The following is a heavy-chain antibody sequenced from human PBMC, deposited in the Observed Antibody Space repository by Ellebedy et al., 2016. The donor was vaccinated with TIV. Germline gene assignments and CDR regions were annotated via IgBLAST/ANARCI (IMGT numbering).Heavy chain of an antibody. CDR2: IRYDGTNK. CDR1: GFIFSSYG. V-gene: IGHV3-30*02. J-gene: IGHJ4*02. CDR3: AKDWLWRGSGTQTFDN. Sequence: GESLKISCAASGFIFSSYGMHWVRQAPRKGLEWVAFIRYDGTNKFYADSVKGRFIISRDNSKNTLYLQMNSLRAEDTAVYYCAKDWLWRGSGTQTFDNWGQGTLVTVSS. D-gene: IGHD3-10*01.